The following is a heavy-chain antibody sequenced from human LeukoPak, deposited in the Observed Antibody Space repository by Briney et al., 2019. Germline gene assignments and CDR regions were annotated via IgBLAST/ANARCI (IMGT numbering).Heavy chain of an antibody. J-gene: IGHJ4*02. V-gene: IGHV4-39*07. Sequence: SETLSLTCTVSGGSISSSSYYWGWIRQPPGKGLEWIGSIYYSGSTYYNPSLKSRVTISVDKSRNQFSLKLSSVTAADTAVYYCARGSGSYGIGYWGQGTLVTVSS. D-gene: IGHD3-10*01. CDR3: ARGSGSYGIGY. CDR2: IYYSGST. CDR1: GGSISSSSYY.